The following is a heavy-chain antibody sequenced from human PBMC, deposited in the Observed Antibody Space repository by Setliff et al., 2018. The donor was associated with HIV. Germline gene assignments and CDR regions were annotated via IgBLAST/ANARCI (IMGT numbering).Heavy chain of an antibody. D-gene: IGHD6-6*01. J-gene: IGHJ4*02. CDR1: GFTFSKYW. CDR3: VMFGSSSG. Sequence: GESLKISCAASGFTFSKYWMHWVRQAPGQGLVWVSGINNDTTTTTYADSVKGRFSISRDNAKNTVYLQMNGLRGEDTAVCYCVMFGSSSGWGQGTQVTVSS. V-gene: IGHV3-74*01. CDR2: INNDTTTT.